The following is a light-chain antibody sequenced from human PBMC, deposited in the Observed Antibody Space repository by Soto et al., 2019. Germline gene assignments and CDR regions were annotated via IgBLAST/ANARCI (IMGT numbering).Light chain of an antibody. CDR3: SSYTSSSTLLYV. CDR1: SSDVGGYNY. V-gene: IGLV2-14*01. J-gene: IGLJ1*01. CDR2: EVI. Sequence: QSVLTQPASVSGSPGQSITISCTGTSSDVGGYNYVSWYQQHPGKAPKLMIYEVINRPSGVSNRFSGSKSGNTASLTISGLQAEDEADYYCSSYTSSSTLLYVFGTGTKVTVL.